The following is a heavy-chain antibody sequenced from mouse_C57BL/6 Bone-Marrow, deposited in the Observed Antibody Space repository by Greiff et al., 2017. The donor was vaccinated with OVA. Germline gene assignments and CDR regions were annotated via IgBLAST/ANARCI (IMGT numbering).Heavy chain of an antibody. Sequence: VKLMESGAELVRPGTSVKVSCKASGYAFTNYLIEWVKQRPGQGLEWIGVINPGSGGTNYNEKFKGKATLTADKSSSTAYMQLSSLTSEDSAVYFCARRDYGSSYYWGQGTTLTVSS. D-gene: IGHD1-1*01. V-gene: IGHV1-54*01. CDR3: ARRDYGSSYY. CDR2: INPGSGGT. CDR1: GYAFTNYL. J-gene: IGHJ2*01.